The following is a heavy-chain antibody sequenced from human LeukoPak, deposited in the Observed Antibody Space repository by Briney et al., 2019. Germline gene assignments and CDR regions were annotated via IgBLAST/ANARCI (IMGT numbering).Heavy chain of an antibody. CDR2: LRYDGSNK. Sequence: GGSLRLSCAASGFTFNNYSMQGVPQAPAKGLVEGIHLRYDGSNKYYTDSVKGRFTISRDNSNNTLYLQMSSLRAEDTAVYYCAKAVLGSSGWPFDYWGQGNLVTVSS. D-gene: IGHD6-19*01. V-gene: IGHV3-30*02. J-gene: IGHJ4*02. CDR3: AKAVLGSSGWPFDY. CDR1: GFTFNNYS.